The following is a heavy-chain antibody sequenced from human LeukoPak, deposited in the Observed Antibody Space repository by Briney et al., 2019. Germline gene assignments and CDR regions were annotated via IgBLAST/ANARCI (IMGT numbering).Heavy chain of an antibody. V-gene: IGHV3-23*01. Sequence: GESLRLSCAASGFTFSSYGMSWVRQAPGKGLEWVSVISGSGGSGGSTHYADSVKRRFTISRDNSKNTLYLQMNSLRAEDTAVYYCAKDQATMVQGVILRDDAFDVWGQGTMVTVSS. CDR2: ISGSGGSGGST. D-gene: IGHD3-10*01. CDR1: GFTFSSYG. CDR3: AKDQATMVQGVILRDDAFDV. J-gene: IGHJ3*01.